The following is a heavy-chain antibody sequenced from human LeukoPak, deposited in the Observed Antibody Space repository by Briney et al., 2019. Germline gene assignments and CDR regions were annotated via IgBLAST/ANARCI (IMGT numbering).Heavy chain of an antibody. CDR2: ISYDGSNK. J-gene: IGHJ4*02. Sequence: GGSLRLSCAASGFTFSSYAMHWVRQAPGKGLEWVAVISYDGSNKYYADSVKGRFTISRDNSKNTLYLQMNSLRSDDTAVYYCAREYSSGYPACFDYWGQGTLVTVSS. CDR1: GFTFSSYA. D-gene: IGHD6-19*01. V-gene: IGHV3-30-3*01. CDR3: AREYSSGYPACFDY.